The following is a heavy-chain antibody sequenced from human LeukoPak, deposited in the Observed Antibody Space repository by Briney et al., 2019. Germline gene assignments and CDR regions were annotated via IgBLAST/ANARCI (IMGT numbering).Heavy chain of an antibody. D-gene: IGHD3-22*01. CDR1: GYTFTSYY. Sequence: PQASVKVSCKASGYTFTSYYMHWVRQAPGQGLEWMGIINPSGGSTSYAQKFQGRVTMTRDTSTSTVYMELSSLRSEDTAAYYCASLFSSGPLGGPWGQGTLVTVSS. J-gene: IGHJ5*02. CDR2: INPSGGST. CDR3: ASLFSSGPLGGP. V-gene: IGHV1-46*01.